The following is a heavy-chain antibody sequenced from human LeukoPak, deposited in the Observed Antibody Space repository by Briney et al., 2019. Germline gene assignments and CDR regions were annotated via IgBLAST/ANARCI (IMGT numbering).Heavy chain of an antibody. V-gene: IGHV1-8*01. J-gene: IGHJ4*02. CDR2: MNPNSGDT. Sequence: ASVKVSCKASGYTFTTYEIDWVRQAPGQGLEWMGWMNPNSGDTAYAKKFQGRVTMTRDRSISTAYMGVSNLISEDTAVYYCARGFSDYDGTVYAILKYWGQGTLVTVSS. CDR1: GYTFTTYE. D-gene: IGHD3-22*01. CDR3: ARGFSDYDGTVYAILKY.